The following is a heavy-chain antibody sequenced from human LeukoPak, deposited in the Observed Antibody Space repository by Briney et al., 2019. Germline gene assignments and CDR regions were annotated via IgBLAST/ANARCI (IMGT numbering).Heavy chain of an antibody. CDR1: GYTFTGYY. CDR3: ARGEPTYGGQGRLDY. Sequence: ASVKVSCKASGYTFTGYYMHWVRQAPGQGLEWMGWINPNSGGTNYAQKFQGRVTMTRDTSISTAYMELSRLRSEDTAVYYCARGEPTYGGQGRLDYWGQGTLVTVSS. V-gene: IGHV1-2*02. J-gene: IGHJ4*02. D-gene: IGHD4-23*01. CDR2: INPNSGGT.